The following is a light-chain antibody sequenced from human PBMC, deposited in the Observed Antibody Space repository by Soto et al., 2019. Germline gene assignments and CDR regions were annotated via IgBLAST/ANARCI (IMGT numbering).Light chain of an antibody. J-gene: IGKJ4*01. CDR1: QGVGRGF. Sequence: PGERATLSCRASQGVGRGFLAENQQIPGQAPGFLIYAASNRTTGIPHRFSASGSGTDFTLTLIRLEPEDLAVAYCRYYRSSLLTFGGGTKVQI. CDR3: RYYRSSLLT. CDR2: AAS. V-gene: IGKV3-20*01.